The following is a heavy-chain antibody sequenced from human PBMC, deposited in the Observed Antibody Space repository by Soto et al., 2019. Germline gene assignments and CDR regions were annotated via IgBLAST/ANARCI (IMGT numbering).Heavy chain of an antibody. V-gene: IGHV3-30-3*01. CDR3: ARDREELPDY. CDR2: ISYDGSNK. J-gene: IGHJ4*02. Sequence: GGSLRLSCAASGFTFSSYAMHWVRQAPGKGLEWVAVISYDGSNKYYADSVKGRFTISRDNSKNTLYLQMNSLRAEDTAVYYCARDREELPDYWGQGTLVTVSS. D-gene: IGHD1-26*01. CDR1: GFTFSSYA.